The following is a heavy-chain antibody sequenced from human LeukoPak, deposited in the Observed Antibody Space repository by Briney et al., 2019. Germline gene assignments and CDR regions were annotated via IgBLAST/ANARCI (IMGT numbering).Heavy chain of an antibody. CDR1: GGSFSGYY. J-gene: IGHJ6*02. Sequence: SETLSLTCAVYGGSFSGYYWSWISQPRGKGLEWIGEINHSGSTNYNPSLKSRVTISVDTSKNQFSLKLSSVTAADTAVYYCAGELATILMPRRPYGMDVWGQGTTVTVSS. D-gene: IGHD5-12*01. V-gene: IGHV4-34*01. CDR3: AGELATILMPRRPYGMDV. CDR2: INHSGST.